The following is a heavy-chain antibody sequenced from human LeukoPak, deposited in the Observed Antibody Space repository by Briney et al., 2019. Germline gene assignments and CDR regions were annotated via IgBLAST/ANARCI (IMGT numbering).Heavy chain of an antibody. V-gene: IGHV3-23*01. D-gene: IGHD4-17*01. CDR3: AREGMTTVSPRAFDI. J-gene: IGHJ3*02. Sequence: GGSLRLSCAASGFTFSSYAMSWVRQAPGKGLEWVSAISGSGGSTYYADSVKGRFTISRDNAKNSLYLQMNSLRAEDTAVYYCAREGMTTVSPRAFDIWGQGTMVTVSS. CDR1: GFTFSSYA. CDR2: ISGSGGST.